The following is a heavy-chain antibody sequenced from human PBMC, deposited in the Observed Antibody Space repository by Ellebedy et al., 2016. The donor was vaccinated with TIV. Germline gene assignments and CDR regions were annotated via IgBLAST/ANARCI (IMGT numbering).Heavy chain of an antibody. CDR3: VRGAGYIFDY. CDR1: GFTFNSRW. Sequence: GESLKISXAASGFTFNSRWMNWVRQAPGKGLEWVACIKQDGSDKHYMDSVKGRFTISRDNAKNSLYLQMDSLRAEDTAVYYCVRGAGYIFDYWGQGTLVTVTS. D-gene: IGHD2-2*02. CDR2: IKQDGSDK. V-gene: IGHV3-7*03. J-gene: IGHJ4*02.